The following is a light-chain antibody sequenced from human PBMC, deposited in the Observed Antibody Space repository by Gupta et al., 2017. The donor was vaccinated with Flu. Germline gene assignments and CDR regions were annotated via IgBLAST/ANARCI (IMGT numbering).Light chain of an antibody. V-gene: IGKV1-39*01. CDR1: QSISRY. Sequence: DIQMTQSPSSLSASVGDRVTISFRASQSISRYLNWYQQKPGEAPNLLIYGASSLHSGVPSRFSGSGSGTEFTLTISRLQPEDFANYYCQQCDNIPQTFGQGTKVKIK. CDR2: GAS. CDR3: QQCDNIPQT. J-gene: IGKJ1*01.